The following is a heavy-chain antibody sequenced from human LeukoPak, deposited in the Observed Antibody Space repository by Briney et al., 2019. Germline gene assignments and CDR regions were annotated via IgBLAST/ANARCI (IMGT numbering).Heavy chain of an antibody. CDR3: AKMGSDWSGYDAFDM. J-gene: IGHJ3*02. V-gene: IGHV3-23*01. Sequence: GGSLRLSCAASGFTFSGYAMSCVREAPGKGLEWVSGSGSGSRTYSAESVKGLCTISRDNYKKPLYVKINSLRAGDTTVYYCAKMGSDWSGYDAFDMWGQGTMVTVSS. CDR2: SGSGSRT. CDR1: GFTFSGYA. D-gene: IGHD3-3*01.